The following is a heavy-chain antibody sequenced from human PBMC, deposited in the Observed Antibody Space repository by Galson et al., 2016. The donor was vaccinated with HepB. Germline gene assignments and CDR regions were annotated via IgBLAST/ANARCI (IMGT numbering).Heavy chain of an antibody. CDR2: ISAYNGNT. CDR1: SYSFTSYG. J-gene: IGHJ3*02. V-gene: IGHV1-18*04. D-gene: IGHD1-26*01. CDR3: ASSGDLLIDAFDI. Sequence: SVKVSCKASSYSFTSYGISWVRQAPGQGLEWMGWISAYNGNTNFAQKFQGRVTMTTDTSTNTAYMELRSLRSDDTAVYYCASSGDLLIDAFDIWGQGTMVTVSS.